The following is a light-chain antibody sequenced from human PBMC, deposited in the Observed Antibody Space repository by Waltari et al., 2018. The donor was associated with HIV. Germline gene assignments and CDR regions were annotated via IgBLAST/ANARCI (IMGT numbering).Light chain of an antibody. V-gene: IGKV1-8*01. CDR3: QQYYSYPRT. CDR2: AAS. J-gene: IGKJ1*01. CDR1: PGISSY. Sequence: AILMTPSPSSFSASTGDRVTIPCRSSPGISSYLAWYQQKPGKAPKLLIYAASTLQSGVTSRFSGSGSGTDFTLTISCLQSEDFATYYCQQYYSYPRTFGQGTKVEIK.